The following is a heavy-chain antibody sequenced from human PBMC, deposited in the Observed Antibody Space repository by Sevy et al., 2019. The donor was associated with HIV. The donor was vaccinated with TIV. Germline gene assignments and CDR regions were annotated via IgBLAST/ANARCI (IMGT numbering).Heavy chain of an antibody. V-gene: IGHV4-39*01. CDR1: GGSISSSSYY. J-gene: IGHJ6*02. CDR2: IYYSGST. CDR3: APLEWFGDKKNYYGMDV. Sequence: SETLSLTCTVSGGSISSSSYYWGWIRQPPGKGLEWIGSIYYSGSTYYNPSLKSRVTISVDTSKNQFSLKLSTVTAADTDVYYCAPLEWFGDKKNYYGMDVWGQGTTVTVSS. D-gene: IGHD3-10*01.